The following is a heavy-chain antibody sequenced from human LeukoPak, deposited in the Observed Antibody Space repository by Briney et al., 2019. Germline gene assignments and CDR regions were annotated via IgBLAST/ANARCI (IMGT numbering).Heavy chain of an antibody. CDR2: IWYDGSNK. V-gene: IGHV3-33*01. CDR1: GFTFSSYG. J-gene: IGHJ5*02. Sequence: GRSLRLSCAASGFTFSSYGMHWIRQAPGKGLEWVAVIWYDGSNKYYADSVKGRFTISRDNSKNTLYLQMNSLRAEDTAVYYCARASSDYGDYDWFDPWGQGTLVTVSS. CDR3: ARASSDYGDYDWFDP. D-gene: IGHD4-17*01.